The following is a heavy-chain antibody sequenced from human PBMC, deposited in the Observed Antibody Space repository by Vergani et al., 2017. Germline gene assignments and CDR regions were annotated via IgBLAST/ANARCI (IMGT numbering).Heavy chain of an antibody. D-gene: IGHD3-22*01. Sequence: QVQLVESGGGVVQPGRSLRLSCAASGFTFSSYAMHWVRQAPGKGLEGVAVISYDGSNKYYADSVKGRFTISRDNSKNTLYLQMNSLRAEDTAVYYCARDDYYDSSGYPGYWGQGTLVTVSS. V-gene: IGHV3-30*04. CDR1: GFTFSSYA. J-gene: IGHJ4*02. CDR3: ARDDYYDSSGYPGY. CDR2: ISYDGSNK.